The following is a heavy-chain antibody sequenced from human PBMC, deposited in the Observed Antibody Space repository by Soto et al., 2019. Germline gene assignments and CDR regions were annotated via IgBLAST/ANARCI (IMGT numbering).Heavy chain of an antibody. CDR2: IYPCWADT. CDR1: GYIFTNYW. CDR3: ARHGYSSNWLVPYFDY. J-gene: IGHJ4*02. Sequence: PGESLKISCKGSGYIFTNYWIVWVLHMPGKCVDCVGIIYPCWADTRYSPSFQGQFTFSAGNSINTAYLHCSILKACYTASYYFARHGYSSNWLVPYFDYWGQGALVTVSS. D-gene: IGHD6-13*01. V-gene: IGHV5-51*01.